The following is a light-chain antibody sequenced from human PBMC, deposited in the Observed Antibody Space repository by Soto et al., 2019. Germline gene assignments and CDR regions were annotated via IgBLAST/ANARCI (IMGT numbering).Light chain of an antibody. CDR1: SSDVGGYNY. CDR3: CSYTTSNTRQIV. J-gene: IGLJ1*01. CDR2: DVT. Sequence: QSVLTQPASVSGFPGQSITISCTGTSSDVGGYNYVSWYQQQPGKAPKFMIYDVTNRPSGVSNRFSGSKSGNTASLTISGLQAEDEADYYCCSYTTSNTRQIVFGTGTKVTV. V-gene: IGLV2-14*01.